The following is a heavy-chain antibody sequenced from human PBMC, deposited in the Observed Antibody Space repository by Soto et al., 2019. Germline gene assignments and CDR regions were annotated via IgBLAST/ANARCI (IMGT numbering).Heavy chain of an antibody. V-gene: IGHV5-51*01. Sequence: PGESLKISFKVSGDSFTGFWIGWVRQMPGKGLEWLGSIYPRDSDTRYSPSFQGQVTISADKCLSTAYLQWNSLQASDTAIYYCARQHPLDSRVWFTWGQGTLVTVSS. J-gene: IGHJ4*02. CDR1: GDSFTGFW. CDR3: ARQHPLDSRVWFT. D-gene: IGHD6-19*01. CDR2: IYPRDSDT.